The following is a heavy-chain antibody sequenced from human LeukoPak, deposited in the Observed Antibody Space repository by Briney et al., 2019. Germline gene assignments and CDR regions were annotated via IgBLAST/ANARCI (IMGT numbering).Heavy chain of an antibody. CDR3: ARACSGSGWELLGY. CDR2: INPNSGGT. CDR1: GYTFTSYG. Sequence: ASVKVSCKASGYTFTSYGISWVRQAPGQGLEWMGWINPNSGGTNYAQKFQGRVTMTRDTSISTAYMELSRLRSDDTAVYYCARACSGSGWELLGYWGQGTLVTVSS. D-gene: IGHD1-26*01. J-gene: IGHJ4*02. V-gene: IGHV1-2*02.